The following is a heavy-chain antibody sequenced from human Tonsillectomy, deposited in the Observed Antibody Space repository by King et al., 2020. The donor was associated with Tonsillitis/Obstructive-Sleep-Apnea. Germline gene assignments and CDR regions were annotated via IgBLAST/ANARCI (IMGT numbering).Heavy chain of an antibody. CDR3: ARRVSGSYFIDY. CDR1: GGSISSDSYY. Sequence: QLQESGPGLVKPSETLSLTCTVSGGSISSDSYYWGWIRQPPGKGLEWIGSIYYSGSTYYNPSPKSRVNISVETSKNHFSLKMRSVTAADTAVYYCARRVSGSYFIDYWGQGTLVTVSS. V-gene: IGHV4-39*02. J-gene: IGHJ4*02. D-gene: IGHD1-26*01. CDR2: IYYSGST.